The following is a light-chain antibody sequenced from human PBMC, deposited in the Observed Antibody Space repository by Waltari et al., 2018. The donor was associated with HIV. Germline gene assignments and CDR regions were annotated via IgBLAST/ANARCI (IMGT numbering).Light chain of an antibody. J-gene: IGKJ5*01. CDR2: GAS. V-gene: IGKV3-15*01. CDR3: QHYETWPPSIP. Sequence: EVVMTQSPASLSVSPGERVTLSCRASQSVSNNVAWYQQRPGQAPRLLIFGASTRPTGIPARFSGSGSGTEFSLAITGLQSEDFAVYFCQHYETWPPSIPFGQGTRLEIK. CDR1: QSVSNN.